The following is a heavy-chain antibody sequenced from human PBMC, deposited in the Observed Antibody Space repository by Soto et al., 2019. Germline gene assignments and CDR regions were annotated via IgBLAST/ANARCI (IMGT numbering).Heavy chain of an antibody. CDR1: GGSISSSSYY. D-gene: IGHD4-17*01. CDR3: ARGATVTQYDY. J-gene: IGHJ4*02. Sequence: SETLSLTCTVSGGSISSSSYYWGWIRQPPGKGLEWIGSIYYSGSTYYNPSLKSRVTISVDASKNQFSLKLSSVTAADTAAYYCARGATVTQYDYWGQGTLVTVSS. V-gene: IGHV4-39*07. CDR2: IYYSGST.